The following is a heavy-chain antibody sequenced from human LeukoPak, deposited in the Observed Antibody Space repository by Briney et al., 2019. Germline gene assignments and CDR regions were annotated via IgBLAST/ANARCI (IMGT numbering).Heavy chain of an antibody. CDR3: ARRWYYDFWSGYPFDY. D-gene: IGHD3-3*01. J-gene: IGHJ4*02. CDR2: INHSGST. CDR1: GGSFRGYY. V-gene: IGHV4-34*01. Sequence: SETLSLTCAVYGGSFRGYYWSWIRQPPGKGLEWIGEINHSGSTNYNPSLKSRVTISVDTSKNQFSLKLSSVTAADTAVYYCARRWYYDFWSGYPFDYWGQGTLVTVSS.